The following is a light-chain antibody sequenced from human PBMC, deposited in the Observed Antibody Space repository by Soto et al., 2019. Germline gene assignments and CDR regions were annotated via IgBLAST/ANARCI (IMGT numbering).Light chain of an antibody. CDR1: SSDVGAYNS. CDR3: CSYTTSNTVV. CDR2: AVT. J-gene: IGLJ2*01. V-gene: IGLV2-14*03. Sequence: QSVLTQPASVSGSPGQSITISCTGTSSDVGAYNSVSWYQQHPGKAPKLMIYAVTNRPSGVSNRFSGSKSGNTASLTISGLQADDEADYYCCSYTTSNTVVFGGGTKLTVL.